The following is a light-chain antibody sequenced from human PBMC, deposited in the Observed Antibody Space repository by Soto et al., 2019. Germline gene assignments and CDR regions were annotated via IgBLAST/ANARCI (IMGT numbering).Light chain of an antibody. CDR3: QAYDSSSSARV. CDR1: SSNIGAGYD. J-gene: IGLJ3*02. Sequence: QSVLTQPASVSGAPGQWVTISCTGSSSNIGAGYDVYWYQHHPGTAPKLLIYGNTNRPSGVPDRFSGSKSGTSASLATTWLNAEEEAGYYYQAYDSSSSARVFGGGTKLTVL. CDR2: GNT. V-gene: IGLV1-40*01.